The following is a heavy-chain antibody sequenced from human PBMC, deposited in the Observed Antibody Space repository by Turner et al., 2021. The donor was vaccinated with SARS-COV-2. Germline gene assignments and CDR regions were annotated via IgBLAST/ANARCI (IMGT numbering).Heavy chain of an antibody. Sequence: VQLVESGGGLVTPGGSLRPSCAASGFTLSTYSMNWVRQAPGKGLEWVSSISSSSSYIYYADSVKGRFTISRDNAKNSLYLQMNSLRAEDTAVYYCARARWHYYDSSGYYPDAFDIWGQGTMVTVSS. CDR3: ARARWHYYDSSGYYPDAFDI. CDR1: GFTLSTYS. V-gene: IGHV3-21*01. CDR2: ISSSSSYI. D-gene: IGHD3-22*01. J-gene: IGHJ3*02.